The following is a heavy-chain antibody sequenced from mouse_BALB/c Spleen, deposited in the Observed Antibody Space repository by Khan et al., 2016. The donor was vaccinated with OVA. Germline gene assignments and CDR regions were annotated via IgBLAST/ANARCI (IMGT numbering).Heavy chain of an antibody. V-gene: IGHV2-6-5*01. Sequence: QVQLKESGPGLVAPSQSLSITCTVSGFSLTDYGVSWIRQPPGKGLEWLGVIWGGGSSYYNSALKSRLSISKDNSKSQVFLKMNSWQTDDTAWYYLSKSVYAHYHAMDYWGQGTSVTVSS. J-gene: IGHJ4*01. CDR1: GFSLTDYG. D-gene: IGHD2-3*01. CDR3: SKSVYAHYHAMDY. CDR2: IWGGGSS.